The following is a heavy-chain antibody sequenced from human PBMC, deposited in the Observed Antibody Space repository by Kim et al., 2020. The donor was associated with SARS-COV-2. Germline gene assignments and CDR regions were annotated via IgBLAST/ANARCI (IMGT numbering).Heavy chain of an antibody. V-gene: IGHV6-1*01. CDR1: GDSVSSNSAA. J-gene: IGHJ6*02. CDR3: ARAGSWGVQWLVRNYYYYGMDV. Sequence: SQTLSLTCAISGDSVSSNSAAWNWIRQSPSRGLEWLGRTYYRSKWYNDYAVSVKSRITINPDTSKNQFSLQLNSVTPEDTAVYYCARAGSWGVQWLVRNYYYYGMDVWGQGTTVTVSS. CDR2: TYYRSKWYN. D-gene: IGHD6-19*01.